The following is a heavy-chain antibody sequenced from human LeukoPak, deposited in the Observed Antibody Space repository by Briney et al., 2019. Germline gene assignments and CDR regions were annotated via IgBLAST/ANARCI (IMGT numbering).Heavy chain of an antibody. CDR2: ISGGGGST. V-gene: IGHV3-23*01. Sequence: GGSLRLSCAASGFTFSSYAMSWVRQAPGKGLEWVSDISGGGGSTYYADSVKGRFTISRDNARSTLYLQMNSLRVEDTAVYYCAGGGAVYGLNWGQGTLVTVSS. CDR3: AGGGAVYGLN. D-gene: IGHD3-10*01. CDR1: GFTFSSYA. J-gene: IGHJ4*02.